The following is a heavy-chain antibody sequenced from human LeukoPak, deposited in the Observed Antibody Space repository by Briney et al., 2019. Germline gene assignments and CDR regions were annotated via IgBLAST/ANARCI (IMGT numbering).Heavy chain of an antibody. D-gene: IGHD2-2*01. CDR2: IYYSGST. CDR1: GGSISSHY. V-gene: IGHV4-59*11. J-gene: IGHJ3*02. Sequence: MPSETLSLTCTVSGGSISSHYWSWIRQPPGKGLEWIGYIYYSGSTNYNPSLKGRVTISVDTSKNQFSLKLSSVTAADTAVYYCARETSPGIYCSSISCHPDAFDIWGQGTMVTVSS. CDR3: ARETSPGIYCSSISCHPDAFDI.